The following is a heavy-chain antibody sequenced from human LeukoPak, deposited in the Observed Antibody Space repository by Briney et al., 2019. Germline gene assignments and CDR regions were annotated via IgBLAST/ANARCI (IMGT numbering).Heavy chain of an antibody. CDR1: GGSISSSSYS. V-gene: IGHV4-39*01. J-gene: IGHJ4*02. D-gene: IGHD6-19*01. CDR2: IYYSGST. Sequence: SETLSLTCSVSGGSISSSSYSWGWIRQPPGKRLEWIGSIYYSGSTYYNPSLKSRVTISVDTSKNQFSLKLNSVTAADTAVYYCARFARIAVALDYWGQGTLVTVSS. CDR3: ARFARIAVALDY.